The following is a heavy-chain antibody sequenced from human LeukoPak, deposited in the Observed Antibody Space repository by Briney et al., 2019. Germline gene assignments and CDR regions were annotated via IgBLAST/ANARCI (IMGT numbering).Heavy chain of an antibody. CDR1: GFTFSDYY. V-gene: IGHV3-30-3*01. J-gene: IGHJ4*02. CDR3: ARSYCTNGVCYKIDY. D-gene: IGHD2-8*01. CDR2: ISYDGSNK. Sequence: SGGSLRLSCAASGFTFSDYYMSWIRQAPGKGLEWVAVISYDGSNKYYADSVKGRFTISRDNSKNTLYLQMNSLRAEDTAVYYCARSYCTNGVCYKIDYWGQGTLVTVSS.